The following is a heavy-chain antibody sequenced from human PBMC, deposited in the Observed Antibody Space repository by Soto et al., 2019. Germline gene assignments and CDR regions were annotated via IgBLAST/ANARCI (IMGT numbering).Heavy chain of an antibody. CDR3: ARSKGTKVVPAAVRPPYCYGMDV. Sequence: SVKVSYKASGYFFTSHGISLVLHAPAQGVEWVGWISANKRNTNWAQKLKGRVTMTTATSTSTAYMELRSLRSDDTAVYYWARSKGTKVVPAAVRPPYCYGMDVWGQGTTVTVSS. CDR2: ISANKRNT. CDR1: GYFFTSHG. V-gene: IGHV1-18*04. J-gene: IGHJ6*02. D-gene: IGHD2-2*02.